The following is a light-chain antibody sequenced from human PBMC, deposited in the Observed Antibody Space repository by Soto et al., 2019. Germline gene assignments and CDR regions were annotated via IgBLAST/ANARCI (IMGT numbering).Light chain of an antibody. V-gene: IGKV3-20*01. CDR3: QQYGGSPRYT. CDR2: ITS. J-gene: IGKJ2*01. Sequence: EIVLTQSPGTLSLSPGERATLSCRASQSVSSTYLAWYQQKPGQAPRLLIYITSSMSTGIPDRFSCSGSGTDFTLTISRLEPEDFAVYYCQQYGGSPRYTFGQGTKLEIK. CDR1: QSVSSTY.